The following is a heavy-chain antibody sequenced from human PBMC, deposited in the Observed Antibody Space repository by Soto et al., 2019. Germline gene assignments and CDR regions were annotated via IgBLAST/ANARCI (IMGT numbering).Heavy chain of an antibody. CDR2: IEINARVT. CDR1: GFSFGSYA. CDR3: AKDFYRGVTLMVYSNFDF. D-gene: IGHD2-8*01. V-gene: IGHV3-23*05. Sequence: GGSLRLSCIASGFSFGSYAMIWVRQAPGKGPEWVSSIEINARVTYYADPVKGRFTISRDDSKNAVFLQMNSLRAEDTAVYYCAKDFYRGVTLMVYSNFDFWGQGAQVTVSS. J-gene: IGHJ4*02.